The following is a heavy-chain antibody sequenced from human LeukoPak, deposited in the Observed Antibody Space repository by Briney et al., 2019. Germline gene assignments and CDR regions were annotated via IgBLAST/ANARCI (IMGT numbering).Heavy chain of an antibody. J-gene: IGHJ4*02. Sequence: SETLSLTCAVYGGSFSGYYWSWIRQPPGKRLEWIGEINHSGSTNYNPSLKSRVTISVDTSKNQFSLKLSSVTAADTAVYYCARDPPLRGYDFVWGQGTLVTVSS. CDR2: INHSGST. CDR3: ARDPPLRGYDFV. CDR1: GGSFSGYY. V-gene: IGHV4-34*01. D-gene: IGHD5-12*01.